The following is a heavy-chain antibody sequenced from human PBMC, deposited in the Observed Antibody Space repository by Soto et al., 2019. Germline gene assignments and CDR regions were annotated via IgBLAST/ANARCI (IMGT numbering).Heavy chain of an antibody. Sequence: QLQLQESGPGLVKPSETLSLTCTVSGDSISSDSDYCGWIREPPGKGLEWIGSICYTGSTYSNPSPKSRVPMSVDTSKSKFSLKLSSVTAAHTAVYYCARHPGYAVPTVYATHYFNYWGQGILVTVST. D-gene: IGHD2-8*01. CDR3: ARHPGYAVPTVYATHYFNY. V-gene: IGHV4-39*01. CDR1: GDSISSDSDY. CDR2: ICYTGST. J-gene: IGHJ4*02.